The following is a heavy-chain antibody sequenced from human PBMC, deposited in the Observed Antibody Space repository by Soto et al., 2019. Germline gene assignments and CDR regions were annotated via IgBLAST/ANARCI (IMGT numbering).Heavy chain of an antibody. CDR1: GYTFTRYG. CDR3: AKHGQLPYYDYGMDV. Sequence: QGQLVQSGPEVKKPGASVKVSCKASGYTFTRYGISWVRQAPGQGLEWMGWISGYNGGTNYAQKVQGRVTMTIDTSTSTAYMELRSLTSYDTAIYYCAKHGQLPYYDYGMDVWGQGTTVTVSS. CDR2: ISGYNGGT. D-gene: IGHD1-1*01. J-gene: IGHJ6*02. V-gene: IGHV1-18*01.